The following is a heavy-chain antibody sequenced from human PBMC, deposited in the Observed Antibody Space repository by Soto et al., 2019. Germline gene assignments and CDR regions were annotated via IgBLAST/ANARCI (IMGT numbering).Heavy chain of an antibody. Sequence: SETLSLTCTVSGGSISSGGYYWSWIRQHPGKGLEWIGYIYYSGSTYYNPSLKSRVTISVDTSKNQFSLKLSSVTAADTAVYYCATGEVGPGDAFDIWGQGTMVTVS. CDR2: IYYSGST. D-gene: IGHD2-21*01. CDR1: GGSISSGGYY. J-gene: IGHJ3*02. V-gene: IGHV4-31*03. CDR3: ATGEVGPGDAFDI.